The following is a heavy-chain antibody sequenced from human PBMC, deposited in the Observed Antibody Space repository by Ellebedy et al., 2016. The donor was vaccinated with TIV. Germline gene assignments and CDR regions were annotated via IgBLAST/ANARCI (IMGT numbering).Heavy chain of an antibody. D-gene: IGHD2-15*01. CDR3: ARGSDCSGGSCYSYDY. Sequence: SVKVSCXASGGTFSNYAISWVRQAPGQGLEWMGGIIPIFGTANYAQKFQGRVTITADKSTSTAYMELSSLRSEDTAVYYCARGSDCSGGSCYSYDYWGQGTLVTVSS. V-gene: IGHV1-69*06. CDR2: IIPIFGTA. CDR1: GGTFSNYA. J-gene: IGHJ4*02.